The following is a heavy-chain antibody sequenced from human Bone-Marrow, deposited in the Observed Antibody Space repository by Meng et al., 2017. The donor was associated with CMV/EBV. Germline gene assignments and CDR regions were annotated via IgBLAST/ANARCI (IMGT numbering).Heavy chain of an antibody. V-gene: IGHV4-39*07. CDR3: ARDRYSDYVWGSYRHNWFDP. Sequence: CSSYYVGWNRQHPGKGLEWIGSVVDSGSNYYTPSLKSRVTISADTSKRQFSRILNSVTAAETAVYDCARDRYSDYVWGSYRHNWFDPWGQGTLVTVSS. CDR1: CSSYY. CDR2: VVDSGSN. D-gene: IGHD3-16*02. J-gene: IGHJ5*02.